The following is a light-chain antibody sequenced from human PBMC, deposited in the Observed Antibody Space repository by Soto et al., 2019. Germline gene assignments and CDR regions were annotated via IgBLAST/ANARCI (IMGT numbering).Light chain of an antibody. V-gene: IGLV2-18*02. CDR1: SIDVGSSHR. Sequence: QAGLTDTPSVSGSPGQSVTIPYKGTSIDVGSSHRVSWYRQPPGTAPKLMIYEVSNRPSGVPDRFSGSKSGNTASLTISGLQAEDEADYYCGSYTTSNARFVFGTGTKVTVL. CDR3: GSYTTSNARFV. J-gene: IGLJ1*01. CDR2: EVS.